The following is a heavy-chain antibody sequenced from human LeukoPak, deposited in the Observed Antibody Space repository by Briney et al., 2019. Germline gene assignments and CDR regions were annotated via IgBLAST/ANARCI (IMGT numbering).Heavy chain of an antibody. CDR2: IRSTGDT. D-gene: IGHD5-12*01. Sequence: PSGGSLRLSCAASGFIFSQYSINWVRQAPGKGLEWVSHIRSTGDTFYADSVKGRFTISRDNARNSLYLQVNSLRAEDTAMYYCARDAGNSGYGCDLWGQGTLVTVSS. V-gene: IGHV3-48*01. J-gene: IGHJ5*02. CDR1: GFIFSQYS. CDR3: ARDAGNSGYGCDL.